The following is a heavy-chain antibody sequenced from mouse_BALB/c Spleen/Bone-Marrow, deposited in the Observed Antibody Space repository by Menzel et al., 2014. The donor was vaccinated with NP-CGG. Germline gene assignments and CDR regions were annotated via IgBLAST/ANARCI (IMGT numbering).Heavy chain of an antibody. D-gene: IGHD1-1*01. V-gene: IGHV1-67*01. Sequence: VQLQQSGPELVRPGASVKISCKGSGYTFTDYAMYWVKQSHAKSLEWIGVISTYSGNTNYNQKFKCKATMTVDKSSSTAYMELARLTSENSAIYYCARGDYGSSPFDYWGQGTTLTVSS. CDR3: ARGDYGSSPFDY. CDR1: GYTFTDYA. J-gene: IGHJ2*01. CDR2: ISTYSGNT.